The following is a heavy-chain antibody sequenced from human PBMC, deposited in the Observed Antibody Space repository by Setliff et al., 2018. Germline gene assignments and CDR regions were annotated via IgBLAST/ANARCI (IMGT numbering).Heavy chain of an antibody. Sequence: GASVKVSCKASGYTFTDYGISWVRQAPGQGLEWMGWISPYTGNTFYAPQFQGRVIMTTDTSAKTAYMDLRSLRSDDTAVYYCERLVRYCSTTSCQRTPGAEYWGQGTLVTVSS. CDR2: ISPYTGNT. V-gene: IGHV1-18*01. J-gene: IGHJ4*02. CDR3: ERLVRYCSTTSCQRTPGAEY. D-gene: IGHD2-2*01. CDR1: GYTFTDYG.